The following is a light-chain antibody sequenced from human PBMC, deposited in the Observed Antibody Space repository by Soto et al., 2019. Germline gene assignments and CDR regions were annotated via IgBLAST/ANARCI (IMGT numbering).Light chain of an antibody. V-gene: IGKV1-5*01. CDR2: DAS. J-gene: IGKJ1*01. CDR1: QSISSW. Sequence: DIPMTQSPSTLSASVGDRVTITCRASQSISSWLAWYQQKPGKAPKLLIYDASSLESGVPSRFSGSGSGTEFTLTISSLHPDDFANYYGQQYNSYSPTFGQGTKVEIK. CDR3: QQYNSYSPT.